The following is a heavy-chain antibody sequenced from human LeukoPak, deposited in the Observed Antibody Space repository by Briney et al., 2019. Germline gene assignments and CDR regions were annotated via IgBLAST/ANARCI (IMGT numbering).Heavy chain of an antibody. J-gene: IGHJ4*02. CDR3: ARDGWGYCSSTSCFNLDY. CDR2: IYYSGST. D-gene: IGHD2-2*01. V-gene: IGHV4-39*07. Sequence: PSETLSLTCTVSGGSISSSSYYWGWIRQPPGKGLEWIGSIYYSGSTYYNPSLKSRVTISVDTSKNQFSLKLSSVTAADTAVYYCARDGWGYCSSTSCFNLDYWGQGTLVTVSS. CDR1: GGSISSSSYY.